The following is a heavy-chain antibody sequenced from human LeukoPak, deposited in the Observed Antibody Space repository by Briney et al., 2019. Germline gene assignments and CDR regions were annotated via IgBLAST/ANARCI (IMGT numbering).Heavy chain of an antibody. CDR3: ARAAYSSGYYYDDY. CDR2: IIPIFGTA. Sequence: GASVTVSCTASGGTFSSYAISWVRQAPGQGLEWMGGIIPIFGTANYAQKFQGRVTITADESTSTAYMELSSLRSEDTAVYYCARAAYSSGYYYDDYWGQGTLVTVSS. D-gene: IGHD3-22*01. CDR1: GGTFSSYA. V-gene: IGHV1-69*13. J-gene: IGHJ4*02.